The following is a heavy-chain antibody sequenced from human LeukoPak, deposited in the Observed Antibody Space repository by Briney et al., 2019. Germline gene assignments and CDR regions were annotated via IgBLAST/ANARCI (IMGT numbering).Heavy chain of an antibody. CDR1: GGSISSGGYY. CDR2: IYYSGST. V-gene: IGHV4-31*03. J-gene: IGHJ4*02. CDR3: ARQSIPQNIAAAEGFDY. D-gene: IGHD6-13*01. Sequence: PSQTLSLTCTVSGGSISSGGYYWSWIRQHPGKGLEWIGYIYYSGSTYYNPSLKSRVTISVDTSKNQFSLKLSSVTAADTAVYYCARQSIPQNIAAAEGFDYWGQGTLVTVSS.